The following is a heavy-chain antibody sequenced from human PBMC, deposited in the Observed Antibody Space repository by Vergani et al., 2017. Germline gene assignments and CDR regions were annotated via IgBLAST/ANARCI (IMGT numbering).Heavy chain of an antibody. J-gene: IGHJ4*02. CDR3: VRGGTYCTDGICYRY. CDR1: GYTFTSSY. CDR2: INPSGGST. Sequence: QVQLVQSGAEVKKPGSSVKVSCKASGYTFTSSYVHWVRQAPGQGLEWMGIINPSGGSTSYAQKFQGRVTMTRDTSTSTVYMELSSLRAEDTAVYYCVRGGTYCTDGICYRYWGQGSLVTVSS. V-gene: IGHV1-46*01. D-gene: IGHD2-8*01.